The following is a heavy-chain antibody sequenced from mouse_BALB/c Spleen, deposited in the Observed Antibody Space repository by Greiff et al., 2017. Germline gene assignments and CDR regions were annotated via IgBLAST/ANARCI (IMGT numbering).Heavy chain of an antibody. CDR3: ARNWQVRRIYYAMDY. D-gene: IGHD2-14*01. V-gene: IGHV2-4-1*01. CDR1: GFSLTSYG. J-gene: IGHJ4*01. CDR2: IWSGGST. Sequence: VKLVESGPGLVQPSQSLSITCTVSGFSLTSYGVHWVRQSPGKGLEWLGVIWSGGSTDYNAAFISRLSISKDNSKSQVFFKMNSLQADDTAIYYCARNWQVRRIYYAMDYWGQGTSVTVSS.